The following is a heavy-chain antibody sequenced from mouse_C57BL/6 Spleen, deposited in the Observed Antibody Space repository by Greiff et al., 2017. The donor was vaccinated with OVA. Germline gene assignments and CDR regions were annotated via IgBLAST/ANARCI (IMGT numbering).Heavy chain of an antibody. CDR1: GYTFTDYE. D-gene: IGHD1-1*01. V-gene: IGHV1-15*01. CDR2: IDPETGGT. Sequence: QVQLQQSGAELVRPGASVTLSCKASGYTFTDYEMHWVKQTPVHGLEWIGAIDPETGGTAYNQKFKGKAILTADKSSSTAYMELRSLTSEDSAVYYCSHITTVYAMDYWGQGTSVTVSS. CDR3: SHITTVYAMDY. J-gene: IGHJ4*01.